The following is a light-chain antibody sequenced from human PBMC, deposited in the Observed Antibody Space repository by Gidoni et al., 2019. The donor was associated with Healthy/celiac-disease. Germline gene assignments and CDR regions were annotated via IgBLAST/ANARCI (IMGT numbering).Light chain of an antibody. CDR3: SSYTSSSTSLYV. V-gene: IGLV2-14*01. Sequence: SALPPPASVSGSPGPSITISCTGTSSDVGGYNYVSWYQQHPGKAPNLMIYEVSNRPSGVSNRFSGSKSGNTASLTISGLQAEDEADYYCSSYTSSSTSLYVFGTGTKVTVL. CDR1: SSDVGGYNY. CDR2: EVS. J-gene: IGLJ1*01.